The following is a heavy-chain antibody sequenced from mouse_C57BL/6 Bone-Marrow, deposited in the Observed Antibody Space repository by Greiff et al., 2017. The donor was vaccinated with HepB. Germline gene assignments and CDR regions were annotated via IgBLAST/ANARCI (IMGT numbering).Heavy chain of an antibody. CDR3: ASLFYYYAMDY. Sequence: DVKLVESGGGLVQPGGSLKLSCAASGFTFSDYYMYWVRQTPEKRLEWVAYISNGGGSTYYPDTVKGRFTISRDNAKNTLYLQMSRLKSEDTAMYYCASLFYYYAMDYWGQGTSVTVSS. CDR1: GFTFSDYY. CDR2: ISNGGGST. J-gene: IGHJ4*01. V-gene: IGHV5-12*01.